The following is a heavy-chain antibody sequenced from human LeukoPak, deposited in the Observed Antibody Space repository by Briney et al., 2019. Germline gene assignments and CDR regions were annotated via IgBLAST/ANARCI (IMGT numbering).Heavy chain of an antibody. CDR1: GFTFSTYN. Sequence: PGGSLRLSCAASGFTFSTYNMNWVRQAPGKGLEWVSSVSSASSYIYYADSVKGRFTISRDNSKNTLYLHMNSLRAEDTAIYYCAKFRGMIVASYFFDYWGQGALVTVSS. V-gene: IGHV3-21*04. J-gene: IGHJ4*02. CDR3: AKFRGMIVASYFFDY. D-gene: IGHD3-22*01. CDR2: VSSASSYI.